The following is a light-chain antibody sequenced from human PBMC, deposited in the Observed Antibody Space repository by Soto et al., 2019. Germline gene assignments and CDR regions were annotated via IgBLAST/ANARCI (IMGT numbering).Light chain of an antibody. V-gene: IGLV2-8*01. CDR1: SSDIGGYDY. Sequence: QSALTQPPSASGSPGQSVTISCTGTSSDIGGYDYVSWYQQHPGKAPKLMIYEVTRRPSGVPDRFSGSKSGNTASLTVSGLQAEDEADYYCSSYAHSNSVVFGGGTKLTVL. J-gene: IGLJ2*01. CDR2: EVT. CDR3: SSYAHSNSVV.